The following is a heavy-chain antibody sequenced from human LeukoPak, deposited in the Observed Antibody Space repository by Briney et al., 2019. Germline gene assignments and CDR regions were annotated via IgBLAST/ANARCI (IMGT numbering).Heavy chain of an antibody. V-gene: IGHV4-61*02. D-gene: IGHD4-17*01. CDR3: ARDGDYGDYEY. Sequence: TLSLTCAVSGGSISSGSYYWRWIRQPAGKGLEWIGRIHSSGSTNYNPSLKSRVSISADTSKNQFSLRLTSVTAADTAVYYCARDGDYGDYEYWGQGTLVTVSS. CDR2: IHSSGST. J-gene: IGHJ4*02. CDR1: GGSISSGSYY.